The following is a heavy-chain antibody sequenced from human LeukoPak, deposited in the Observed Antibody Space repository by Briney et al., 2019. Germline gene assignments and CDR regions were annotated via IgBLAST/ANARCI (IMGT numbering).Heavy chain of an antibody. J-gene: IGHJ3*02. CDR2: ISSSGSTI. CDR3: ARDPHGYCSGGSCYSDAFDI. D-gene: IGHD2-15*01. Sequence: PGGSLRLSCAASGFTFSDYYMSWIRQAPGKGLEWVSYISSSGSTIYYADSVKGRFTISRDNAKNSLYLQMNSLRAEDTAVYYCARDPHGYCSGGSCYSDAFDIWGQGTMVTVSS. CDR1: GFTFSDYY. V-gene: IGHV3-11*04.